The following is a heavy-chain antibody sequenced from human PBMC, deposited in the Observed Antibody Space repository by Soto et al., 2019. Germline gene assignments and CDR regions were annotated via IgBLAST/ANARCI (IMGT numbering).Heavy chain of an antibody. V-gene: IGHV1-18*04. Sequence: EASVKVSCKASGYTFTGYYMHWVRQAPGQGREWMGWISAYNGNTNYAQKLQGRVTMTTDTSTSTAYMELRSLRSDDTAVYYCARDEYDFWSGYYHNWGQGTLVTVSS. J-gene: IGHJ4*02. D-gene: IGHD3-3*01. CDR2: ISAYNGNT. CDR1: GYTFTGYY. CDR3: ARDEYDFWSGYYHN.